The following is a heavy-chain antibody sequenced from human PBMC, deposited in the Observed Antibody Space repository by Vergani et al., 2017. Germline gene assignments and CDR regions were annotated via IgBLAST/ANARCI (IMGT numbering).Heavy chain of an antibody. V-gene: IGHV1-2*04. D-gene: IGHD3-10*01. Sequence: QVQLVQSGAEVKTPGASVQVSCKASGYTFTGYYMHWVRQAPGQGLEWMGWINPNSGGTNYAQKVQGWVTMTRDRSISTAYMELSRLRSDDTAVYYCARDSFGMYDSGSWIDYWGQGTLVTVSS. CDR1: GYTFTGYY. CDR3: ARDSFGMYDSGSWIDY. J-gene: IGHJ4*02. CDR2: INPNSGGT.